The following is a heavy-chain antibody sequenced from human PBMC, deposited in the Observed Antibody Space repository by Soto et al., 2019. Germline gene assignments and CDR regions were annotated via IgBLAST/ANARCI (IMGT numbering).Heavy chain of an antibody. J-gene: IGHJ5*02. V-gene: IGHV1-8*01. D-gene: IGHD6-6*01. Sequence: RASLKVSCKASGYTFTNNDINWVRQAPGQGLEWIGWRNTNTNTTDSAEVFEGRVSLTWDTSISTAYMQLNSLKIDDTAVYYCAREVVETSSLWLDPWGQGTLVTVSS. CDR3: AREVVETSSLWLDP. CDR2: RNTNTNTT. CDR1: GYTFTNND.